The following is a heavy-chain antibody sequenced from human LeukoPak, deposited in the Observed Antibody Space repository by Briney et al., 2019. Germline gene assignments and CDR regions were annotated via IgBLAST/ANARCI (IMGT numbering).Heavy chain of an antibody. CDR3: ANRSLGYCSSTSCYEGGWFDP. Sequence: GGSLRLSCAASGFTFSSYAMSWVRQAPGKGLEWVSAIGGSGGSTYYADSVKGRFTISRDNSKNTLYLQMNSLRAEDTAVYYCANRSLGYCSSTSCYEGGWFDPWGQGTLVTASS. V-gene: IGHV3-23*01. CDR2: IGGSGGST. J-gene: IGHJ5*02. CDR1: GFTFSSYA. D-gene: IGHD2-2*01.